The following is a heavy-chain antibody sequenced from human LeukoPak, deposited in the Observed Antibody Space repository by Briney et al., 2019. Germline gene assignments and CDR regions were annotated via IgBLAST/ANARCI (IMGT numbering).Heavy chain of an antibody. V-gene: IGHV4-39*07. J-gene: IGHJ3*02. CDR3: GSRNDAFDI. Sequence: SETLSLTCTVSGGSISSSSYYWGWIRQPPGKGLEWIVSIYYSGSTYYNPSLKSRVTISVDTSKNQFSLKLSSVTAADTAVYYCGSRNDAFDIWGQGTMVTVSS. CDR1: GGSISSSSYY. D-gene: IGHD2-2*01. CDR2: IYYSGST.